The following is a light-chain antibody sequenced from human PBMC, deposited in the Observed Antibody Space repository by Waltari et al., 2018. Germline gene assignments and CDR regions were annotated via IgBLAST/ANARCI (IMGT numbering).Light chain of an antibody. Sequence: EIVLTQSPATLSLSPGERATLSCRASQSVSTFLAWYQQKPGQAPRLLIYHASNRATGIPARFSGRGSGTNFTLTISSLEPEDFAVYYCQHRANWPPLSFGGGTRVEIK. CDR1: QSVSTF. J-gene: IGKJ4*01. CDR3: QHRANWPPLS. V-gene: IGKV3-11*01. CDR2: HAS.